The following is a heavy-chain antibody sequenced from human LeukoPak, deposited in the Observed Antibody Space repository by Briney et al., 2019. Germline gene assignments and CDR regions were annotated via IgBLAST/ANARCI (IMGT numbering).Heavy chain of an antibody. Sequence: ASVKVSCKASGYTLTSYGISWVRQAPGQGLEWMGWISAYNGNTNYAQKLQGRVTMTTDTSTSTAYMELRSLRSDDTAVYYCARDTPVAGTGDAFDIWGQGTMVTVSS. D-gene: IGHD6-19*01. CDR2: ISAYNGNT. V-gene: IGHV1-18*01. J-gene: IGHJ3*02. CDR3: ARDTPVAGTGDAFDI. CDR1: GYTLTSYG.